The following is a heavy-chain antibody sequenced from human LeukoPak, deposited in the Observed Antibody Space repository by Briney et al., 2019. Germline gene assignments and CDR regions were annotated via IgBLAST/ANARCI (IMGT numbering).Heavy chain of an antibody. J-gene: IGHJ5*02. CDR3: ARAYSSSWYFNWFDP. V-gene: IGHV4-38-2*01. CDR2: IYPSGTT. D-gene: IGHD6-13*01. Sequence: GSLRLSCAASGFTFSSYAMSWVRQAPGKGLEWIGNIYPSGTTYYNPSLKTRVTISVDTSKNQFSLKLSSVTAADTAVYFCARAYSSSWYFNWFDPWGQGTLVTVSS. CDR1: GFTFSSYA.